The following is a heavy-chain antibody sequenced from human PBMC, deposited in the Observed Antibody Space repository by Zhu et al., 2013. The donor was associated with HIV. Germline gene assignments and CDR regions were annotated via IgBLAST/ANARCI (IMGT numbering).Heavy chain of an antibody. Sequence: EVQLVQSGAEVKKPGATVEISCKVSGKTFTDSHIHWVQQAPGKGLEWMGLIDPEDGEAIYAEKFQGRITITADTSTDTVYMELSSLRSDDTALYYCARVPSRYQLEGGLWGRGTLVTVSS. J-gene: IGHJ2*01. CDR2: IDPEDGEA. CDR1: GKTFTDSH. D-gene: IGHD2-2*01. V-gene: IGHV1-69-2*01. CDR3: ARVPSRYQLEGGL.